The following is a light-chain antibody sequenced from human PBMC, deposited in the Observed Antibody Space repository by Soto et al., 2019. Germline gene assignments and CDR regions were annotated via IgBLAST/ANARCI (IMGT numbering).Light chain of an antibody. CDR1: SSDVGTYIL. V-gene: IGLV2-23*02. J-gene: IGLJ2*01. Sequence: QSALTQPASVSGSPGQSITISCIGTSSDVGTYILVSWYQQLPARAPKLIIYEDTKRPLGVSDRFPGSKSGNTASLTISGLQADDEADYYCCSYAGSGTFVFGGGTKLTVL. CDR3: CSYAGSGTFV. CDR2: EDT.